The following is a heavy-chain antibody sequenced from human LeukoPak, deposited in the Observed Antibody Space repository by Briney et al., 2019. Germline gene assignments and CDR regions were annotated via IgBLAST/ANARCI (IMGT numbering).Heavy chain of an antibody. CDR3: GTGSDWLSQRVAFDI. Sequence: GASVKVSCKVSGYTLTELSMHWVRQAPGQGLEWMGGFDPEDGETIYAQKSQGRVTMTEDKSTDTAYMELSSLRSEDTAVYYCGTGSDWLSQRVAFDIWGQGTMVTVSS. CDR2: FDPEDGET. D-gene: IGHD3-9*01. J-gene: IGHJ3*02. CDR1: GYTLTELS. V-gene: IGHV1-24*01.